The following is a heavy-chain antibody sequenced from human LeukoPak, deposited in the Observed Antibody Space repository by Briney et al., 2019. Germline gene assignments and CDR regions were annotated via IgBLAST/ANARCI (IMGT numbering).Heavy chain of an antibody. CDR2: IYYSGST. CDR1: GGSISSYY. V-gene: IGHV4-59*01. D-gene: IGHD3-10*01. Sequence: ASETLSLTCTVSGGSISSYYWSWLRQPPGKGLEWIGYIYYSGSTNYNPSLKSRVTISVDTSKNQFSLKLSSVTAADTAVYYCARDGVTMVRGAKGYYYGMDVWGQGTTVTVSS. CDR3: ARDGVTMVRGAKGYYYGMDV. J-gene: IGHJ6*02.